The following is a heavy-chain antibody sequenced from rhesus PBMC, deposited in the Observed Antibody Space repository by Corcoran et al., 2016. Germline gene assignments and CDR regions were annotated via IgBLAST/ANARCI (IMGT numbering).Heavy chain of an antibody. D-gene: IGHD3-28*01. Sequence: QVQLQESGPGLVKPSETLSLTCAVSGGSISDDYYWSWICQPPGQGLEWIGYIYGSGGGTNYNPSLKNRVTISIDTSKNQFSLKLSSVTAADTAVYYCARRVIVVITEYYFDYWGQGVLVTVSS. CDR1: GGSISDDYY. CDR2: IYGSGGGT. J-gene: IGHJ4*01. CDR3: ARRVIVVITEYYFDY. V-gene: IGHV4-106*01.